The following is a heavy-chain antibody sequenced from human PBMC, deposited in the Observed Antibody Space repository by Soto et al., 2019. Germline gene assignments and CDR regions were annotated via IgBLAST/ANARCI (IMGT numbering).Heavy chain of an antibody. CDR2: IYYSGST. D-gene: IGHD3-22*01. Sequence: SDTLSLTCTVSGGSISSSSYYWGWIRQPPGKGLEWIGSIYYSGSTYYNPSLKSRVTISVDTSKNQFSPKLSSVTAADTAVYYCARHGGPTYYYDSSGYPIYYGMDVWGQGTTVTVSS. J-gene: IGHJ6*02. CDR1: GGSISSSSYY. V-gene: IGHV4-39*01. CDR3: ARHGGPTYYYDSSGYPIYYGMDV.